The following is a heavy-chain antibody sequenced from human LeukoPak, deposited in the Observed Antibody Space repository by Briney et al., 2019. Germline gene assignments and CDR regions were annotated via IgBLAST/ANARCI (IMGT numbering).Heavy chain of an antibody. J-gene: IGHJ4*02. D-gene: IGHD1-26*01. CDR2: IYHSGST. CDR1: GSSISSGGYY. V-gene: IGHV4-30-2*01. CDR3: ARERPRGSYPNPETDY. Sequence: SETLSLTCTVSGSSISSGGYYWSWIRQPPGKGLEWIGYIYHSGSTYYNPSLKSRVTISVDRSKNQFSLKLSSVTAADTAVYYCARERPRGSYPNPETDYWGQGTLVTVSS.